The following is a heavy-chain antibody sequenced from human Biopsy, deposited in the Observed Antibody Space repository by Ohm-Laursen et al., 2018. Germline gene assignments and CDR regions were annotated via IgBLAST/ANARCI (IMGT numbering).Heavy chain of an antibody. CDR3: AKDVRVKVQLDGMDV. J-gene: IGHJ6*02. V-gene: IGHV3-9*01. Sequence: SLRLSCSATEFSFDDYAMHWVRQAPGKGLEWVSGISWHSGSRGYADSVKGRFTISRDNAKKLLYLQMNSLRAEDTALYYCAKDVRVKVQLDGMDVWGQGTTVTVSS. CDR1: EFSFDDYA. CDR2: ISWHSGSR. D-gene: IGHD1-1*01.